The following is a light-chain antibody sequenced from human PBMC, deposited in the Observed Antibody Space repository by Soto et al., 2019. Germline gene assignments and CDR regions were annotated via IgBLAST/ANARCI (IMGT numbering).Light chain of an antibody. Sequence: EIVLTHSPGTLSLSPGEGATLSCRASQSISSSYLAWYQQKPGQAPRLLLYGSSSRATGIPDRFIGSGSGTDFTLTISRLEPEDFAVYYCQQFGSSPVTFGQGTRLDIE. CDR2: GSS. V-gene: IGKV3-20*01. J-gene: IGKJ5*01. CDR3: QQFGSSPVT. CDR1: QSISSSY.